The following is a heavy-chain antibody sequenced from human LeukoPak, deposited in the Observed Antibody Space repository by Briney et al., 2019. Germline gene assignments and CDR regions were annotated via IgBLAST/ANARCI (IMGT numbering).Heavy chain of an antibody. V-gene: IGHV1-18*01. CDR3: ARRYCAGGVCFHYMDV. Sequence: ASVKVSRKASGYTFSSYGISCGRQAPGQGRGWRGWISAYNGNTNYAQTLQGRVTMTTDTSTSTACMDLRSLRSHDTAVYYCARRYCAGGVCFHYMDVWGKGTTVTVSS. J-gene: IGHJ6*03. CDR1: GYTFSSYG. CDR2: ISAYNGNT. D-gene: IGHD2-8*02.